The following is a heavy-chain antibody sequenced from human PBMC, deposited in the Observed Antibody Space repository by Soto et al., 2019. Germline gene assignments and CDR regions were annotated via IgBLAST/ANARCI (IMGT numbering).Heavy chain of an antibody. CDR3: AREAYCSGGSCSAY. J-gene: IGHJ4*02. CDR2: IYYSGST. CDR1: GGSISSGGYY. Sequence: SETLSLTCTVSGGSISSGGYYWSWIRQHPGKGLEWIGYIYYSGSTYYNPSLKSRVTISVDTSKNQFSLKLSSVTAADTAVYYCAREAYCSGGSCSAYWGQGTLVTVSS. V-gene: IGHV4-31*03. D-gene: IGHD2-15*01.